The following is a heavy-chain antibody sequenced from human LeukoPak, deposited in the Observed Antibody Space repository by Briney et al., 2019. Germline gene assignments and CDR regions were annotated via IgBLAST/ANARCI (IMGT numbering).Heavy chain of an antibody. CDR2: ISGYNGNT. J-gene: IGHJ4*02. CDR3: ARGGSGYEDY. CDR1: GGTFSSYA. Sequence: ASVKVSCKASGGTFSSYAISWVRQAPGQGLEWMGWISGYNGNTKYAQKFQGRVTMTTDTSTSTASMELRSLRSDDTAVNYCARGGSGYEDYWGQGTLVTVSS. D-gene: IGHD5-12*01. V-gene: IGHV1-18*01.